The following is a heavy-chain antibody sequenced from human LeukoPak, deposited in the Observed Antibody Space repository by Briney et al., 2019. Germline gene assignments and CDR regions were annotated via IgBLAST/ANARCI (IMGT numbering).Heavy chain of an antibody. CDR3: ARDSDNWNDFDY. V-gene: IGHV1-18*04. J-gene: IGHJ4*02. CDR1: GYTFTSYG. CDR2: ISAYNGNT. D-gene: IGHD1-1*01. Sequence: ASVKVSCKASGYTFTSYGISWVRQAPGQGLEWMGWISAYNGNTNYAQKLQGRVTMTTDTSTSTAYMELRSLRSDDAAVYYCARDSDNWNDFDYWGQGTLVTVSS.